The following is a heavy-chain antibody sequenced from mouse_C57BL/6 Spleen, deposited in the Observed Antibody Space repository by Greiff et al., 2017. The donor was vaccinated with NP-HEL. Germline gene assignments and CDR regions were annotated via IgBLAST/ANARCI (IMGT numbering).Heavy chain of an antibody. CDR2: IYPGSGNT. V-gene: IGHV1-66*01. D-gene: IGHD4-1*01. Sequence: VQLQQSGPELVKPGASVKISCKASGYSFTSYYIHWVKQRPGQGLEWIGWIYPGSGNTKYNEKFKGKATLTADTSSSTAYMQLSSLTSEDSAVYYCARGDWDRGDYWGQGTTLTVSS. CDR3: ARGDWDRGDY. J-gene: IGHJ2*01. CDR1: GYSFTSYY.